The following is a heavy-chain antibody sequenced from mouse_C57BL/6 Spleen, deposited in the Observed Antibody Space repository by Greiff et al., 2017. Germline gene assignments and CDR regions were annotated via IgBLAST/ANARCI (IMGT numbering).Heavy chain of an antibody. Sequence: QVQLKQPGAELVRPGSSVKLSCKASGYTFTSYWMHWVKQRPIQGLEWIGNIDPSDSETHYNQKFKDKATLTVDKSSSTAYMQLSSLTSEDSAVYYCARKGTRAYYFDYSGQGTTLTVSS. V-gene: IGHV1-52*01. J-gene: IGHJ2*01. CDR1: GYTFTSYW. CDR2: IDPSDSET. D-gene: IGHD3-3*01. CDR3: ARKGTRAYYFDY.